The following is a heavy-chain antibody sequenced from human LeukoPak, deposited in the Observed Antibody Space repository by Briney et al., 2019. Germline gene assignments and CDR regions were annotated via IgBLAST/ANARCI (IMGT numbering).Heavy chain of an antibody. J-gene: IGHJ4*02. CDR2: ISWNSGSI. Sequence: GRSLRLSCAASGSTFDDYAMHWVRQAPGKGLEWVSGISWNSGSIGYADSVKGRFTISRDNAKNSLYLQMSNLRAEDTAVYFCAREGGWGGPAGYWGQGTLVTVSS. D-gene: IGHD2-2*01. CDR1: GSTFDDYA. CDR3: AREGGWGGPAGY. V-gene: IGHV3-9*01.